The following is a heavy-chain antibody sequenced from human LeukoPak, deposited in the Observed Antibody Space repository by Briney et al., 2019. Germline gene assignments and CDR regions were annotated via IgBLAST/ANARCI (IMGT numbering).Heavy chain of an antibody. V-gene: IGHV3-48*03. D-gene: IGHD6-19*01. CDR1: GFSFSSYE. J-gene: IGHJ4*02. CDR2: ISSSGSTV. CDR3: ARLSTAGYSSGWYPGY. Sequence: GGSLRLSCAASGFSFSSYEMNWVRQAPGKGLEWVSYISSSGSTVYYADSVKGRFTISRDNAKNSLYLQMNSLRAEDTAVYYCARLSTAGYSSGWYPGYWGQGTLVTVSS.